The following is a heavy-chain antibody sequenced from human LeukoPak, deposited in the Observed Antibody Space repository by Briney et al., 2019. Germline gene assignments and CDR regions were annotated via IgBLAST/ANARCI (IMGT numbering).Heavy chain of an antibody. CDR2: ISISGGNT. Sequence: LSGGSLRLSCAASGFTFTNYAMSWVRQAPGKGLEWVSLISISGGNTYNADSVKGRFTISRDNSKNTLYLQMNSLRGEDTAVYYCAKMPWDLPGAKYFDHWGQGTLVTVSS. J-gene: IGHJ4*02. D-gene: IGHD1-26*01. CDR3: AKMPWDLPGAKYFDH. CDR1: GFTFTNYA. V-gene: IGHV3-23*01.